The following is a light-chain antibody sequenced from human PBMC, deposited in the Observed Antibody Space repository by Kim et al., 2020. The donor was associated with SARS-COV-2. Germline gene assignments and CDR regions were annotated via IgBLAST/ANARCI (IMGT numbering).Light chain of an antibody. CDR2: GKN. Sequence: SSELTQDPAVSVALGQTVRITCQGDSLRSYYASWYQQKPGQAPVLVIYGKNNRPSGIPDRFSGSSLGNTASLTITGAQAEDEADYYCNSRDSSGNHPFGTGTKVTVL. CDR3: NSRDSSGNHP. J-gene: IGLJ1*01. CDR1: SLRSYY. V-gene: IGLV3-19*01.